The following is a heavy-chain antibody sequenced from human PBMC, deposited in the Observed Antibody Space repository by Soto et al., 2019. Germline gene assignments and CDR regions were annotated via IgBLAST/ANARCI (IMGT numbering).Heavy chain of an antibody. J-gene: IGHJ4*02. Sequence: SETLSLTCTVSGGSISSSSYYLGWIRQPPGKGLEWIGSIYYSGSTYYNPSLKSRVTISVDTSKNQFSLKLSSVTAADTAVYYCASLRFLEWFINYWGQGTLVTVSS. CDR3: ASLRFLEWFINY. D-gene: IGHD3-3*01. CDR1: GGSISSSSYY. V-gene: IGHV4-39*01. CDR2: IYYSGST.